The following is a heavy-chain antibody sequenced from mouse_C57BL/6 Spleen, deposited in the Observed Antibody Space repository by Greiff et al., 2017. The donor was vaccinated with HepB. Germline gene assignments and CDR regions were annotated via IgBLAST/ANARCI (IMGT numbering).Heavy chain of an antibody. V-gene: IGHV1-64*01. Sequence: QVQLKQPGAELVKPGASVKLSCKASGYTFTSYWMHWVKQRPGQGLEWIGMIHPNSGSTNYNEKFKSKATLTVDKSSSTAYMQLSSLTSEDSAVYYCAKGWGNYLDYWGQGTTLTVSS. CDR3: AKGWGNYLDY. CDR1: GYTFTSYW. J-gene: IGHJ2*01. CDR2: IHPNSGST. D-gene: IGHD3-3*01.